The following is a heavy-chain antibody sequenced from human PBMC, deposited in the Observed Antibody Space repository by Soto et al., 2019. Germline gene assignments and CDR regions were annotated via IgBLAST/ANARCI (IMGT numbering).Heavy chain of an antibody. Sequence: SETLSLTCTVSGGSISSGGYYCSWIRQHPGKGLEWIGYIYYSVSTYYNPSLKSRVTISVDTSKNQFSLKLSSVTAADTAVYYCAGTVVTRYNWLEPWGQGTMVTVSS. CDR3: AGTVVTRYNWLEP. CDR2: IYYSVST. J-gene: IGHJ5*02. V-gene: IGHV4-31*03. D-gene: IGHD2-21*02. CDR1: GGSISSGGYY.